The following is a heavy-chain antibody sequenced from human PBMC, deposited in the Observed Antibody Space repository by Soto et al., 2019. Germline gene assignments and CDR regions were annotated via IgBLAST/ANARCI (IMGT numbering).Heavy chain of an antibody. CDR1: GFTFSTHW. CDR3: ARGRYNNDCCD. V-gene: IGHV3-7*04. D-gene: IGHD2-21*02. CDR2: IKQDGSEK. Sequence: GGSLRLSCAASGFTFSTHWMSWVRQAPGKGLEWVANIKQDGSEKFYVDSVKGRFTISRDNAKNSLYLQMNSLRAEDTAVYYCARGRYNNDCCDWGQGTLVTVSS. J-gene: IGHJ4*02.